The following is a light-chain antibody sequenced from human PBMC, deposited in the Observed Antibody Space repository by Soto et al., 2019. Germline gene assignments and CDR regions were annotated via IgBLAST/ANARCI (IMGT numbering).Light chain of an antibody. CDR1: SSDVGSYNL. J-gene: IGLJ1*01. Sequence: QSALTQPASVSGSPGHSSTISCTGTSSDVGSYNLVSWYQQHPGKAPKLMIYEGSKRPSGISNRFSGSKSGNTASLTISGLQAEDEADYYCCSYAGSSTYYVFGTGTEVTVL. CDR3: CSYAGSSTYYV. V-gene: IGLV2-23*01. CDR2: EGS.